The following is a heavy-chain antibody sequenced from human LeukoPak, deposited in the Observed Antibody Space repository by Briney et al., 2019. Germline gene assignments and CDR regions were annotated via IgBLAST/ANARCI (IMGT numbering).Heavy chain of an antibody. D-gene: IGHD3-3*01. V-gene: IGHV4-4*07. CDR3: ARGDDFWSGYYAFDI. CDR2: IYTSGST. CDR1: GGSISSYY. Sequence: PSETLFLTCTVSGGSISSYYWSWIRQPAGKGLEWIGRIYTSGSTNYNPSLKSRVTMSVDTSKNQFSLKLSSVTAADTAVYYCARGDDFWSGYYAFDIWGQGTMVTVSS. J-gene: IGHJ3*02.